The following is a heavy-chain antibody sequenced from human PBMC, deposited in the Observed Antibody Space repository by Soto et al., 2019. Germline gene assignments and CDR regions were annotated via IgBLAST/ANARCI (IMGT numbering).Heavy chain of an antibody. D-gene: IGHD2-21*01. J-gene: IGHJ6*03. CDR2: IYWDDDK. Sequence: QITLKESGPTLVKPTQTLTLTCTFSGFSLSTSGVGVGWIRQPPGKALEWLALIYWDDDKRYSPSLKSRLTITKDTSKNQVVLTMTNMDPVDTATYYCAHSKGVLWSHPGGYYYMDVWGKGTTVTVSS. CDR3: AHSKGVLWSHPGGYYYMDV. CDR1: GFSLSTSGVG. V-gene: IGHV2-5*02.